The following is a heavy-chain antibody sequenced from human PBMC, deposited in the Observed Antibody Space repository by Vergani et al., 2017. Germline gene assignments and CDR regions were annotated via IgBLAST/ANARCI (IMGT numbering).Heavy chain of an antibody. CDR1: GFTFSSYE. J-gene: IGHJ3*02. CDR2: ISSSGSTI. V-gene: IGHV3-48*03. D-gene: IGHD2-15*01. CDR3: GRASISLSRGGFDI. Sequence: EVQLVESGGGLVQPGGSLRLSCAASGFTFSSYEMNWVRQAPGKGLEWVSYISSSGSTIYYADSVKGRFTIAKDNAKNSLYRQMNSRRAEETAVYYCGRASISLSRGGFDIWGQGTMVTVSS.